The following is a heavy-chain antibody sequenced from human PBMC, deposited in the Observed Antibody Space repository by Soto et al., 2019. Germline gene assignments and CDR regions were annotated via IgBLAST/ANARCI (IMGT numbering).Heavy chain of an antibody. CDR1: GFTFSSYG. V-gene: IGHV3-33*01. CDR3: ARVLTIFPYSALYYYGMDV. D-gene: IGHD3-3*01. Sequence: QVQLVESGGGVVQPGRSLRLSCAASGFTFSSYGMHWVRQAPGKGLEWVAVIWYEGSNKYYADSVKGRFTISRDNSKNTLYLQMNSLRAEDTAVYYCARVLTIFPYSALYYYGMDVWGQGTTVTVSS. CDR2: IWYEGSNK. J-gene: IGHJ6*02.